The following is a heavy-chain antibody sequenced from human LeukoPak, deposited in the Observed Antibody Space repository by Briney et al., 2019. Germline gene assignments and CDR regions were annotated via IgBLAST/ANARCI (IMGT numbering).Heavy chain of an antibody. J-gene: IGHJ4*02. V-gene: IGHV3-15*05. Sequence: GGSLRLSCAASGFTFSNAWMSWVRQAPGKGLEWVGRVKSKTDGGTTDYAAPVKGRFTISRDNSKNTLYLQMNSPRAEDMALYYCAKDIELELRYYFDYWGQGTLVTVSS. CDR1: GFTFSNAW. D-gene: IGHD1-7*01. CDR2: VKSKTDGGTT. CDR3: AKDIELELRYYFDY.